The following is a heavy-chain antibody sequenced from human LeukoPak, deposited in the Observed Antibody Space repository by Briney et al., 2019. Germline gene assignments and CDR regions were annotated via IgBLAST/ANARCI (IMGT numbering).Heavy chain of an antibody. Sequence: GGSLRLSCAASGFTFSSHWMTWVRQAPGKGLEWVANINKDGSEKYYVDTVKGRFTVSRDNAKNALFLQMNSLRAEDTAVYYCARHLNWCFDPWGQGTLVTVSS. V-gene: IGHV3-7*04. CDR2: INKDGSEK. D-gene: IGHD4/OR15-4a*01. J-gene: IGHJ5*02. CDR1: GFTFSSHW. CDR3: ARHLNWCFDP.